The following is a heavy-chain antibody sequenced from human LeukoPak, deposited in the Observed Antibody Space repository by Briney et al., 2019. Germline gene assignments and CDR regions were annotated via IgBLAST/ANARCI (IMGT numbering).Heavy chain of an antibody. CDR3: ARAPITSPFYFDY. D-gene: IGHD2-2*01. Sequence: RPGGSLRLSCTACGFAFYEHGMSWVRQVPGKGLEWVSGINWSGGSTGYADPLRGRFTISRDNAKNSLYLQMDSLRAEDTALYYCARAPITSPFYFDYWGQGTLVTVSS. V-gene: IGHV3-20*04. CDR2: INWSGGST. J-gene: IGHJ4*02. CDR1: GFAFYEHG.